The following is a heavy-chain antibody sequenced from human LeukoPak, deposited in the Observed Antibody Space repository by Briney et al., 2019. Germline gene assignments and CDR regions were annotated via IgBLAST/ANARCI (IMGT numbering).Heavy chain of an antibody. Sequence: SETLSLTCTVSGGSIGSYYWSWIRQPPGKGLEWIGYIYYSGSTNYNPSLKSRVTISVDTSKNQFSLKLSSVTAADTAVYYCARRMVRGKIGFDYWGQGTLVTVSS. CDR3: ARRMVRGKIGFDY. V-gene: IGHV4-59*08. CDR2: IYYSGST. CDR1: GGSIGSYY. J-gene: IGHJ4*02. D-gene: IGHD3-10*01.